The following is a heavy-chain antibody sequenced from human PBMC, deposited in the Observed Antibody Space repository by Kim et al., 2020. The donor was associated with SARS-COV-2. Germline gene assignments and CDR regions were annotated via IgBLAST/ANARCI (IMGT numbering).Heavy chain of an antibody. Sequence: DGGITKYAESGRGRFTISRDNAKNTVYLQIDSLRAEDTAVYYCTRATAMDVWGQGTTVTVSS. J-gene: IGHJ6*02. CDR2: DGGIT. V-gene: IGHV3-74*03. CDR3: TRATAMDV.